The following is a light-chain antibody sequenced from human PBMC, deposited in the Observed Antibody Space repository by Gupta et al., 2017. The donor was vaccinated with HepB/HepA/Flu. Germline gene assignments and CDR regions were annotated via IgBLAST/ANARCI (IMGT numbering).Light chain of an antibody. CDR3: SSDTSSSTVL. Sequence: QSALTQPASVSGSPGQSITISLDGTRSDVGYNNYVAWYKQHPGKAPKVIIYAVSNRPSGVSSRFSGSKSGNSASLTISVLQAEDEAYYYCSSDTSSSTVLFGGGTKLTVL. CDR1: RSDVGYNNY. V-gene: IGLV2-14*01. CDR2: AVS. J-gene: IGLJ2*01.